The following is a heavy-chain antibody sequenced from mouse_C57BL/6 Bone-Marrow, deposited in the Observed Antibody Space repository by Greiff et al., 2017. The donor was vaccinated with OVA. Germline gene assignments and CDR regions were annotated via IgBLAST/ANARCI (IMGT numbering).Heavy chain of an antibody. V-gene: IGHV1-53*01. D-gene: IGHD2-5*01. CDR1: GYTFTSYW. CDR2: INPSNGGT. CDR3: ARKGDYYSNPHWYFDV. Sequence: QVQLQQPGTELVKPGASVKLSCKASGYTFTSYWMHWVKQRPGQGLEWIGNINPSNGGTNYNEKFKSKATLTVDKSSSTAYMQLSCLTSEDSAVYYCARKGDYYSNPHWYFDVWGTGTTVTVSS. J-gene: IGHJ1*03.